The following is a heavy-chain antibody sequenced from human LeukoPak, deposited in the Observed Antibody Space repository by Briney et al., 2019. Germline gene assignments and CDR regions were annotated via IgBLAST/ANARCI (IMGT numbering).Heavy chain of an antibody. Sequence: TSETLSLTCTVSGGSISRSSYYWGWIRQPPGKGLEWIGSIYYSGTTYSNPSLKSRVTISVDTSKNQFSLKLSSVTAADTAVYYCARVYGTTPWGQGTLVTVSS. CDR2: IYYSGTT. CDR3: ARVYGTTP. CDR1: GGSISRSSYY. D-gene: IGHD1-7*01. J-gene: IGHJ5*02. V-gene: IGHV4-39*01.